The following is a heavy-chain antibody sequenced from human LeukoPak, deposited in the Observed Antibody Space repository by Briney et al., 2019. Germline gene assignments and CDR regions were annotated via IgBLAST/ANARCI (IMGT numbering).Heavy chain of an antibody. J-gene: IGHJ5*02. CDR2: IYYRGST. CDR3: ARDDDYSNYRWFDP. CDR1: GGSISSSSYY. Sequence: SETLSLTCTVSGGSISSSSYYWGWIRQPPGKGPEWIGSIYYRGSTYYNPSLKSRVTISVDTSKSQFSLKLSSVTAADTAVYYCARDDDYSNYRWFDPWGQGTLVTVSS. D-gene: IGHD4-11*01. V-gene: IGHV4-39*07.